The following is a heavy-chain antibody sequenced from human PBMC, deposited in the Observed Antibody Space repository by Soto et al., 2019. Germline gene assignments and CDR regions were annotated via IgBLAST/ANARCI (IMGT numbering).Heavy chain of an antibody. CDR3: ARGYCSSTSCYPFDY. V-gene: IGHV3-11*01. CDR1: GFTLSDYY. D-gene: IGHD2-2*01. Sequence: LRLSCAASGFTLSDYYMSWIRQAPGKGLEWVSYISSSGSTIYYADSVKGRFTISRDNAKNSLYLQMNSLRAEDTAVYYCARGYCSSTSCYPFDYWGQGTLVTVSS. CDR2: ISSSGSTI. J-gene: IGHJ4*02.